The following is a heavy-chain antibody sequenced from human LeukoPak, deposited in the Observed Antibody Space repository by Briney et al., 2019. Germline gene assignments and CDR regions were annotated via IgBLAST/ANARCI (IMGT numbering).Heavy chain of an antibody. CDR3: ARDRTPGIAVAGQFDY. Sequence: GGSLRLSCAASGFTFSSYGMSWVRQAPGKGLEWVSAISGSGGSTYYADSVKGRFTISRDNSKNSLYLQMNSLRAEDTAVYYCARDRTPGIAVAGQFDYWGQGTLVTVSS. D-gene: IGHD6-19*01. CDR1: GFTFSSYG. J-gene: IGHJ4*02. V-gene: IGHV3-23*01. CDR2: ISGSGGST.